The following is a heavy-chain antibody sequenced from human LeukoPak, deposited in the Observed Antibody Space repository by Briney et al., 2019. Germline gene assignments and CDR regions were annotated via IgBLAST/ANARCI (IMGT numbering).Heavy chain of an antibody. CDR3: AKDLYCSGGSCYTG. Sequence: GESLRLSCAASGFTFSSYAMSWVRQAPGKGLEWVSAISGSGGSTYYADSVKGRFTISRDNSKNTLYLQMNSLRAEDTAVYYCAKDLYCSGGSCYTGWGQGTLVTVSS. CDR1: GFTFSSYA. D-gene: IGHD2-15*01. CDR2: ISGSGGST. V-gene: IGHV3-23*01. J-gene: IGHJ4*02.